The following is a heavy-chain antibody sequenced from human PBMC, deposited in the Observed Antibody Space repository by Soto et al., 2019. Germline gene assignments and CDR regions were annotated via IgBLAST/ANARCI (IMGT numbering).Heavy chain of an antibody. CDR1: GYRVTNYW. Sequence: PGESLKISCKGSGYRVTNYWIGWVRQMPGKGLEWMGIIYPGDSDTRYSPSFQGQVTISADKSISTAYLQWSSLKASDTAMYFWARRLGYCSSTSCSHYMDVWGKGTTVTVSS. D-gene: IGHD2-2*01. J-gene: IGHJ6*03. CDR2: IYPGDSDT. CDR3: ARRLGYCSSTSCSHYMDV. V-gene: IGHV5-51*01.